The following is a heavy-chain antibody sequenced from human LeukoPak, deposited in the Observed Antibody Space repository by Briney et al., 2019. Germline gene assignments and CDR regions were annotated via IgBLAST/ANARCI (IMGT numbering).Heavy chain of an antibody. D-gene: IGHD1-14*01. CDR3: AKDHLTDYYYYMDV. J-gene: IGHJ6*03. V-gene: IGHV3-30*18. CDR2: ISKDGTNK. CDR1: GFIFSTYG. Sequence: GGSLRLSCAASGFIFSTYGMHWVRQAPGKGLEWLAVISKDGTNKNYVDSVKGRFTISRDNSKNTVSLQMNSLRPEDTAVYYCAKDHLTDYYYYMDVWGKGTTVTVSS.